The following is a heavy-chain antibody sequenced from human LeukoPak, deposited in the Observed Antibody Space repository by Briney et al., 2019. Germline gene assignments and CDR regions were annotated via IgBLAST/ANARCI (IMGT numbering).Heavy chain of an antibody. J-gene: IGHJ3*02. CDR3: ARQGAWELLDAFDI. Sequence: PPETLSLTCGVSGYSISSGYYWGWIRQPPGKGLEWIGSIYHSGSTYYNPSLKSRVTISVDTSKNQFSLKLSSVAAADTAVYYGARQGAWELLDAFDIWGQGTMVTVSS. D-gene: IGHD1-26*01. V-gene: IGHV4-38-2*01. CDR1: GYSISSGYY. CDR2: IYHSGST.